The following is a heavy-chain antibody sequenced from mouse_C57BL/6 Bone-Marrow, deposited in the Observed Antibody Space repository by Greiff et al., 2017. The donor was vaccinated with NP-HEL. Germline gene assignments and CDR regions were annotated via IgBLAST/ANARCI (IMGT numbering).Heavy chain of an antibody. CDR2: ISNGGGST. D-gene: IGHD1-1*01. Sequence: VQLKESGGGLVQPGGSLKLSCAASGFTFSDYYMYWVRQTPEKRLEWVAYISNGGGSTYYPDTVKGRFTISRDNAKNTLYLQMSRLTAEDTAMYYCARRDYGSSPAWFADWGQGTLVTVSA. J-gene: IGHJ3*01. CDR3: ARRDYGSSPAWFAD. V-gene: IGHV5-12*01. CDR1: GFTFSDYY.